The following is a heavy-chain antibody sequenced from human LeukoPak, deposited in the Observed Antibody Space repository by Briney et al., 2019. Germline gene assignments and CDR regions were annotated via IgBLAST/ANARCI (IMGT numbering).Heavy chain of an antibody. CDR1: GYTFTGYY. Sequence: ASVKVSCKASGYTFTGYYMHWVRQAPGQGLEWMGWINPNSGGTNYAQKFQGRVTMTRDTSISTAYMELSRLRSDDTAVDYGAGEVSGWPALFDPWGQGTLVTVSS. J-gene: IGHJ5*02. CDR3: AGEVSGWPALFDP. D-gene: IGHD6-19*01. V-gene: IGHV1-2*02. CDR2: INPNSGGT.